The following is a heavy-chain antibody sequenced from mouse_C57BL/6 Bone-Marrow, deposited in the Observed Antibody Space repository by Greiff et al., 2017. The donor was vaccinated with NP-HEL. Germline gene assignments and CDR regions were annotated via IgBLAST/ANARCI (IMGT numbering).Heavy chain of an antibody. J-gene: IGHJ1*03. Sequence: VQLQQPGAELVKPGASVKLSCKASGYTFTSYWMHWVKQRPGQGLEWIGMIHPDSGSTNYNEKFKSKATLTVDKSSSTAYMQLSSLTSEDSAVYYCASPLRGYFDVWGTGTTVTVSS. D-gene: IGHD1-1*01. CDR3: ASPLRGYFDV. CDR2: IHPDSGST. V-gene: IGHV1-64*01. CDR1: GYTFTSYW.